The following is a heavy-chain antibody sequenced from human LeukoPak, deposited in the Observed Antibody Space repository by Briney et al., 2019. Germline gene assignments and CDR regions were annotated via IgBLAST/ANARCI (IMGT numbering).Heavy chain of an antibody. CDR3: ATHPPAYSSGWYSFRGFAP. D-gene: IGHD6-19*01. J-gene: IGHJ5*02. V-gene: IGHV4-34*01. CDR1: GGSFSGYY. CDR2: INHSGST. Sequence: SETLSLTCAAYGGSFSGYYWSWIRQPPGKGLEWMGEINHSGSTNYNPSFKSRVTISVDTSTNQFSLQLSSVTAADTAVYYCATHPPAYSSGWYSFRGFAPWGEGTLVTVSS.